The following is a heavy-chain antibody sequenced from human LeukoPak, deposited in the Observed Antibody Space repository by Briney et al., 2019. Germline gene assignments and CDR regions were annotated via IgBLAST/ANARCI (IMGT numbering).Heavy chain of an antibody. CDR2: IIGRGTSA. Sequence: PGGSLRLSCAASGFTFSAYAMNWVRQAPGKGLEWVSSIIGRGTSAFYADSVKGRFTISRDNSKNTLYLQMNSLTAADTAVYYCATPGAAARDEYFQYWSQGTLVTVSS. D-gene: IGHD6-13*01. V-gene: IGHV3-23*01. CDR1: GFTFSAYA. CDR3: ATPGAAARDEYFQY. J-gene: IGHJ1*01.